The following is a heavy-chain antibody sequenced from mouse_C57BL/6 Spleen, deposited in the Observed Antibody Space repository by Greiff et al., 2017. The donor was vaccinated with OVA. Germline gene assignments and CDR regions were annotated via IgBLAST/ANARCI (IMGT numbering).Heavy chain of an antibody. CDR3: GRGWDGYFAMGG. J-gene: IGHJ4*01. D-gene: IGHD4-1*01. V-gene: IGHV1-80*01. Sequence: QVQLQQSGAELVKPGASVKISCKASGYAFSSYWMNWVKQRPGKGLEWIGQIYPGDGDTNYNGKFKGKATLTADKSSSTAYMQLSSLTSEDSAVYGCGRGWDGYFAMGGWGQGASVTVSS. CDR1: GYAFSSYW. CDR2: IYPGDGDT.